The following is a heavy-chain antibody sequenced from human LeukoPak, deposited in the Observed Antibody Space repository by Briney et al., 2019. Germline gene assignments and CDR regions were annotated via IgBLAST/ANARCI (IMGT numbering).Heavy chain of an antibody. Sequence: PGGSLRLSCAASGFTFSSYGMHWVPQVPGKGLEWVAVISYDGSHKYYADSVKARFTISRDNSKNTLYLQMNSLRGEDTAVYYCAKGITAMVLDYWGQGTLVTVSS. CDR3: AKGITAMVLDY. CDR2: ISYDGSHK. V-gene: IGHV3-30*18. J-gene: IGHJ4*02. D-gene: IGHD5-18*01. CDR1: GFTFSSYG.